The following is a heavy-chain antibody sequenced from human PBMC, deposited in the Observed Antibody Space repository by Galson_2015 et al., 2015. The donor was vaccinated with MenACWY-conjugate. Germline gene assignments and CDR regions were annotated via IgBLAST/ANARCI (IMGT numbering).Heavy chain of an antibody. V-gene: IGHV3-53*01. D-gene: IGHD2-2*01. Sequence: SLRLSCAASGFTVNTNYMTWVRQAPGKGLEWVSIIYSGGSTYCPDSVRGRFTISRDNSKNTLYLQMDSLRADDTAVYYCARAGSENCRTTNCLSLGAKFSYYYYMDVWGKGTTVTVSS. CDR3: ARAGSENCRTTNCLSLGAKFSYYYYMDV. J-gene: IGHJ6*03. CDR1: GFTVNTNY. CDR2: IYSGGST.